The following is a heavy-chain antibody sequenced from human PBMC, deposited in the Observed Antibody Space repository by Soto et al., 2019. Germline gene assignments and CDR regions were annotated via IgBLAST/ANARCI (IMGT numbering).Heavy chain of an antibody. Sequence: SQTLSLTCAICGDSVSNNGATWNWIRQSPSRGLEWLGRAYYRSRWQYDYATSVRSRITINPDTSKNQFSLQLNAVTPEDTAVYYCARDPPDFNSGFDSWGQGTLVTSPQ. CDR1: GDSVSNNGAT. CDR3: ARDPPDFNSGFDS. V-gene: IGHV6-1*01. CDR2: AYYRSRWQY. J-gene: IGHJ4*02. D-gene: IGHD1-26*01.